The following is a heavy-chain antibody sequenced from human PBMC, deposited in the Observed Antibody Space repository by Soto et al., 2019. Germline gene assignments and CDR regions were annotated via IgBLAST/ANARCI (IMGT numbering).Heavy chain of an antibody. Sequence: EVQLVESGGGLVQPGGSLRLSCVASGFSVTDIYMNWVRQAPGKGLEWVSVIYNEFTDYADSVRGRFSISTDSSKNALYLHMNSLRAEDSAVYYCVREPRYCSGGSCSIMGDAFDIWGQGTKVTVSS. J-gene: IGHJ3*02. CDR3: VREPRYCSGGSCSIMGDAFDI. CDR2: IYNEFT. CDR1: GFSVTDIY. D-gene: IGHD2-15*01. V-gene: IGHV3-66*01.